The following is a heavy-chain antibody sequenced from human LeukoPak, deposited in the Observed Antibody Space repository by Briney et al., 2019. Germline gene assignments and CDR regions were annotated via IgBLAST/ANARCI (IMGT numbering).Heavy chain of an antibody. CDR3: ARDQSAGYYYYGMDV. CDR2: ISSSSSYI. V-gene: IGHV3-21*01. CDR1: GFTFSSYA. D-gene: IGHD2-15*01. J-gene: IGHJ6*02. Sequence: NPGGSLRLSCAASGFTFSSYAMNWVRQAPGKGLEWVSSISSSSSYIYYADSVKGRFTISRDNAKNSLYLQMNSLRAEDTAVYCCARDQSAGYYYYGMDVWGQGTTVTVSS.